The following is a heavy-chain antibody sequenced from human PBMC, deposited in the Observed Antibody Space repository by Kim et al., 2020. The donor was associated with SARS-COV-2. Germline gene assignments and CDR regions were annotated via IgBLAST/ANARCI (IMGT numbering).Heavy chain of an antibody. CDR2: ISAYNGNT. D-gene: IGHD7-27*01. CDR3: ARDTKFLVTGGYDAFDI. V-gene: IGHV1-18*01. J-gene: IGHJ3*02. Sequence: ASVKVSCKASGYTFTSYGISWVRQAPGQGLEWMGWISAYNGNTNYAQKLQGRVTMTTDTSTSTAYMELRSLRSDDTAVYYCARDTKFLVTGGYDAFDIWGQGTMVTVSS. CDR1: GYTFTSYG.